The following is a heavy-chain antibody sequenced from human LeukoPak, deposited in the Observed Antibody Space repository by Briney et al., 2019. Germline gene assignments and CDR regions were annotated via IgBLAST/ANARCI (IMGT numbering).Heavy chain of an antibody. CDR2: IYTSANT. V-gene: IGHV4-4*07. D-gene: IGHD1-1*01. CDR1: GASISSYH. CDR3: ARDRIWNDAGHDPFDI. J-gene: IGHJ3*02. Sequence: PSETLSLTCNVSGASISSYHWSWIRQPAGKGLEWIGRIYTSANTNYSPSFKSRATISIDRSKNQFSLNLPSVTAADTAVYYCARDRIWNDAGHDPFDIWGQGTMVTVSS.